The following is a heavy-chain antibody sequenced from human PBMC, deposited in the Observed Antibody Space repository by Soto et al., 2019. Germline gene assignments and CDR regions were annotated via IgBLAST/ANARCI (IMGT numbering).Heavy chain of an antibody. D-gene: IGHD5-18*01. CDR3: AHSEGQLWPHNWFDP. Sequence: VSDPTLVNPTQTLTLTCTFSGFSLSTSGVGVGWIRQPPGKALEWLALIYRDDDKRYSPSLKSRLTITKDTSKNQVVLTMTNMDPVDTATYYCAHSEGQLWPHNWFDPWGQGTLVTVSS. V-gene: IGHV2-5*02. CDR2: IYRDDDK. CDR1: GFSLSTSGVG. J-gene: IGHJ5*02.